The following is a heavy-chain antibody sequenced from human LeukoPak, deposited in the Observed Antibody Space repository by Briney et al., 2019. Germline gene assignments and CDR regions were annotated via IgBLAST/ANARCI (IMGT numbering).Heavy chain of an antibody. V-gene: IGHV4-34*01. CDR2: INHSGST. CDR3: ASGSPHIWFRDPYHIRDV. D-gene: IGHD3-10*01. CDR1: GGSFSGYY. J-gene: IGHJ6*02. Sequence: PSETLSLTCAVYGGSFSGYYWSWIRQPPGKGLEWIGEINHSGSTNYNPSLKSRVTISVDTSKNQFSLKLSSVTAADTAVYYCASGSPHIWFRDPYHIRDVWSQGTSVTVS.